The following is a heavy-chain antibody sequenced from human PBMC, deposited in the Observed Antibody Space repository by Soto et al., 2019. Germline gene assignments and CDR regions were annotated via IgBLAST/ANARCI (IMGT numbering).Heavy chain of an antibody. CDR2: INAGNGNT. CDR3: ARSVVVPTAPDY. D-gene: IGHD2-2*01. Sequence: QVQLVQSGAEVKKPGASVKVSCKASGYTFTSYAMHWVRQAPGQRLEWMGWINAGNGNTKYSQKFQGRVTITRDTSASTAYMELSSLISEDTAVYYCARSVVVPTAPDYWGQGTLVTVSS. CDR1: GYTFTSYA. V-gene: IGHV1-3*01. J-gene: IGHJ4*02.